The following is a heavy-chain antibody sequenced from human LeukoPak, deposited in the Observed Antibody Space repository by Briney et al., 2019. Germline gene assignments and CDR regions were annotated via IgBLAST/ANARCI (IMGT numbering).Heavy chain of an antibody. CDR1: GFTFSSYW. V-gene: IGHV3-7*01. J-gene: IGHJ4*02. CDR2: IKQDGSEK. Sequence: PGGSLRLSCAASGFTFSSYWMSWVRQAPGKGLEWVANIKQDGSEKYYVDSVKGRFTISRDHAKNSLYLQMNSLRAEDTAVYYCARVTRGGTFYFDYWGQGTLVTVSS. D-gene: IGHD3-16*01. CDR3: ARVTRGGTFYFDY.